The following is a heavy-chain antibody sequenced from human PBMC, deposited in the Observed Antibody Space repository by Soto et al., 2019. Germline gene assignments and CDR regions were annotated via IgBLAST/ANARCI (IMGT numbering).Heavy chain of an antibody. D-gene: IGHD2-21*02. V-gene: IGHV3-23*01. CDR3: AKEGVGATDFDY. CDR2: ISGSGGST. Sequence: EVQLLESGGGLVQPGGSLRLSCAASGFTFSSYVMSWVRQAPGKGLEWVSAISGSGGSTYYADSVKGRFTISRDNSKNTLYLQMNRLRAEDTAVYYCAKEGVGATDFDYWGQGTLVTVSS. J-gene: IGHJ4*02. CDR1: GFTFSSYV.